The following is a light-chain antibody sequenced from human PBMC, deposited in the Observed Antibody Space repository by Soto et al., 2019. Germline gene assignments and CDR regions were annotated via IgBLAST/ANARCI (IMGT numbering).Light chain of an antibody. Sequence: DIQMTQSPSTLSSSVGDRVTITCRASQNINKWLAWYQQKPGKAPKLLIYEASTLEGGVPSRFSGSGSGTEFTLTISSLQPDDYATYWCQQYTSDSTFGQGTKMDI. CDR3: QQYTSDST. J-gene: IGKJ1*01. CDR1: QNINKW. V-gene: IGKV1-5*03. CDR2: EAS.